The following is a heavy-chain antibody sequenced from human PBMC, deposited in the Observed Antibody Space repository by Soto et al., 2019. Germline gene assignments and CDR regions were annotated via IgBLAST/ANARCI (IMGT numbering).Heavy chain of an antibody. Sequence: QVQLQESGPGLVKPSETLSLTCNVSGGTVNSGSDYWTWIRLPPGKGLEWIAYIYNSGTTFYNPSLKSRVSISIDTSKNQFSLKLNSVTAADTAVYYCARCAGGGYFDYWGQGTLVTVSS. CDR2: IYNSGTT. CDR3: ARCAGGGYFDY. CDR1: GGTVNSGSDY. D-gene: IGHD3-10*01. V-gene: IGHV4-61*01. J-gene: IGHJ4*02.